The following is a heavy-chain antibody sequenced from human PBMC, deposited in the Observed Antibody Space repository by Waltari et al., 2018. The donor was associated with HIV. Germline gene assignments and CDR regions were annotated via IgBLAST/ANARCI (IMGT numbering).Heavy chain of an antibody. V-gene: IGHV3-74*01. CDR3: ASLYNYVWGSPPPFDY. CDR2: INSDGSST. Sequence: EVQLVESGGGLVQPGGSLRLSCAASGFTLSRSCMHWVRQAPGKGLVWVSRINSDGSSTNYADSVKGRFTISRDNAKNTVYLQMNSLRAEDTALYYCASLYNYVWGSPPPFDYWGQGTLVTVSS. D-gene: IGHD3-16*01. CDR1: GFTLSRSC. J-gene: IGHJ4*02.